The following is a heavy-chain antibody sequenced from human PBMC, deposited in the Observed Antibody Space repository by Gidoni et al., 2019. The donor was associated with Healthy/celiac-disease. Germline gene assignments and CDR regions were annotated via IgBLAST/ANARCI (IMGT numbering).Heavy chain of an antibody. CDR3: AKSRSLPYYYYGMDV. CDR1: GFTFSSYG. CDR2: ISYDGSNK. V-gene: IGHV3-30*18. J-gene: IGHJ6*02. D-gene: IGHD1-26*01. Sequence: QVQLVESGGGVVQPGRSLRLSCAASGFTFSSYGMHWVRQAPGKGLEWGAVISYDGSNKYYADSVKGRFTISRDNSKNTLYLQMNSLRAEDTAVYYCAKSRSLPYYYYGMDVWGQGTTVTVSS.